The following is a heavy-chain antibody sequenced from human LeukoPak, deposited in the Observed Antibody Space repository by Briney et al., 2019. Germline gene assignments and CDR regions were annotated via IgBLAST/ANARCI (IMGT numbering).Heavy chain of an antibody. CDR2: IYSGGST. J-gene: IGHJ4*02. D-gene: IGHD3-3*01. Sequence: AGGSLRLSCAASGFTVSSNYMSWVRQAPGKGLEWVSVIYSGGSTYYADSVKGRLTISRDNSKNTLYLQMNSLRAEDTAVYYCARDEHDFWSGYSDYWGRGTLVTVSS. V-gene: IGHV3-66*02. CDR1: GFTVSSNY. CDR3: ARDEHDFWSGYSDY.